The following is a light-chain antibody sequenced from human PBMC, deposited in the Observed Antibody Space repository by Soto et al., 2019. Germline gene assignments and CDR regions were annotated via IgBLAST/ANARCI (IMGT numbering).Light chain of an antibody. CDR1: QSVSSNY. CDR2: DAS. Sequence: DIVLTQSPGTLSFSPGERATLSCRASQSVSSNYLAWYQLKPGQAPRLLIYDASTRATGIPDRFSGSGSGTDFTLTISRLEPEDFAVYYCQQYGSSPMTFGQGTKVDI. V-gene: IGKV3-20*01. J-gene: IGKJ1*01. CDR3: QQYGSSPMT.